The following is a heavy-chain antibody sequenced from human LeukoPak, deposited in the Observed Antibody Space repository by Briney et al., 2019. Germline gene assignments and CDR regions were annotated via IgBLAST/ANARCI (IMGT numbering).Heavy chain of an antibody. V-gene: IGHV1-69*02. CDR3: ARGIRSSFAFDI. D-gene: IGHD2-21*01. J-gene: IGHJ3*02. CDR1: GGTFSSYT. CDR2: IIPILGIA. Sequence: GASVKVSCKASGGTFSSYTISWVRQAPGQALEWMGRIIPILGIANYAQKFQGRVTITADKSTSTAYMELSSLRSEDTAVYYCARGIRSSFAFDIWGQGTMVTVSS.